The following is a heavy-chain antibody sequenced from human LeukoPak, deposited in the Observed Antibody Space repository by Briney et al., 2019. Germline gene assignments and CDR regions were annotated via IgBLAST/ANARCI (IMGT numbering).Heavy chain of an antibody. CDR1: GFTFSSYW. CDR3: ARRQFNWGSAFDI. Sequence: PGGSLRLSCAASGFTFSSYWMSWVRRAPGKGLEWVANIKQDGGEKYYVDSVKGRFTISRDNAENSLYLQMNSLRAEDTAVYYCARRQFNWGSAFDIWGQGTMVTVSS. J-gene: IGHJ3*02. CDR2: IKQDGGEK. D-gene: IGHD7-27*01. V-gene: IGHV3-7*01.